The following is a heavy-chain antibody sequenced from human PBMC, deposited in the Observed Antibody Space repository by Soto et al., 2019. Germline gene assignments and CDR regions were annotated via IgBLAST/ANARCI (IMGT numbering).Heavy chain of an antibody. J-gene: IGHJ4*02. CDR1: GYIFSSYW. V-gene: IGHV5-51*01. Sequence: GESLKISWKGSGYIFSSYWIGWVRLMPGKGLEWMGVIYPGDSDTRYSPSFQGQVTISADKSISTAYLQWSSLKASDAAMYYCASSMTRMRGFLFDYWGRGTLVTVSS. D-gene: IGHD3-22*01. CDR2: IYPGDSDT. CDR3: ASSMTRMRGFLFDY.